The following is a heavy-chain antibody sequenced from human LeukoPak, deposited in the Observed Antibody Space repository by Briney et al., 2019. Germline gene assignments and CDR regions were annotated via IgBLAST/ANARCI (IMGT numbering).Heavy chain of an antibody. Sequence: SETLSLTCTVSGASISNNYWSWIRQPPGKGLEWIGNIYYSGSTTYNPSLKSRVTISVDTSKKQFSLKLTSVTAADTAVYYCARDHMLRGVDYWGQGTLVTVSS. D-gene: IGHD3-10*01. CDR2: IYYSGST. CDR1: GASISNNY. V-gene: IGHV4-59*12. J-gene: IGHJ4*02. CDR3: ARDHMLRGVDY.